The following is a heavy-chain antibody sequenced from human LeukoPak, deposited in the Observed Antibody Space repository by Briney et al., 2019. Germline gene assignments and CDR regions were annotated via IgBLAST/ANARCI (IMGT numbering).Heavy chain of an antibody. J-gene: IGHJ4*02. CDR2: VSGSLDST. CDR3: ATRSVVGR. Sequence: GGSLRLSCATSGFTLRSYGMSWVRQAPGKGLKWVSSVSGSLDSTYYADSVKGRFTISRDNSKNTLHLEMNNLKAEDTAIYYCATRSVVGRGGQGTLVIVSS. CDR1: GFTLRSYG. D-gene: IGHD1-26*01. V-gene: IGHV3-23*01.